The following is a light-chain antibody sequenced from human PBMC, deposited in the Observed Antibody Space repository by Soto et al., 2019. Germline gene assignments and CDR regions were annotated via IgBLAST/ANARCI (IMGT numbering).Light chain of an antibody. V-gene: IGKV3-15*01. CDR3: QHYNHWPPWT. J-gene: IGKJ1*01. Sequence: EIVMTQSPTTLSVSPGERATLSCRASQSVSSNLAWYQQKPGQAPRLLIYGASTRATGIPARFSGSGSGTEFTLTISSLQSEDFAVYYCQHYNHWPPWTFGQGTKVDNK. CDR2: GAS. CDR1: QSVSSN.